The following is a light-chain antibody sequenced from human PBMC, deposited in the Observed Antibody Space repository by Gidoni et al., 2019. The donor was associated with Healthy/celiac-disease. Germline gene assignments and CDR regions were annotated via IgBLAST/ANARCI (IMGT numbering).Light chain of an antibody. J-gene: IGKJ4*01. CDR1: QSVSSY. V-gene: IGKV3-11*01. Sequence: EIVLTQSPATLSLSPGERATLSCRASQSVSSYLAWYQQKPGQAPRLLIYDASNRATGIPARFSGSGSGTDFTLTIISLDPEDFAVYYCQQRSNWPPLTFGGGTKVEIK. CDR3: QQRSNWPPLT. CDR2: DAS.